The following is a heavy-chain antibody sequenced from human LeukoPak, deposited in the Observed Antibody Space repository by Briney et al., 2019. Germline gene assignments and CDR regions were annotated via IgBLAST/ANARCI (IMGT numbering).Heavy chain of an antibody. CDR3: ARLSWICSDGVCYTGFEH. CDR2: INQDGSAI. D-gene: IGHD2-8*01. V-gene: IGHV3-7*01. J-gene: IGHJ4*02. Sequence: HPGGSLRPSCAASGFTFSSYWMSWVRRAPGKGLEWVANINQDGSAIYYVGSVRGRFTVSRDNDKNSVLLQMKSLRAEDTAVYYCARLSWICSDGVCYTGFEHWGQGSLVTVSS. CDR1: GFTFSSYW.